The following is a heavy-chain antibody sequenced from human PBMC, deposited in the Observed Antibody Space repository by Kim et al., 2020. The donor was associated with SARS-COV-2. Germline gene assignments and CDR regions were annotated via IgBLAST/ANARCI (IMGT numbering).Heavy chain of an antibody. Sequence: GGSLRLSCAASGFTFSSYAMHWVRQAPGKGLEWVAVISYDGSNKYYADSVKGRFTISRDNSKNTLYLQMNSLRAEDTAVYYCARDRGPGVVVVHDAFDIWGQGTMVTVSS. CDR3: ARDRGPGVVVVHDAFDI. D-gene: IGHD3-22*01. J-gene: IGHJ3*02. CDR1: GFTFSSYA. CDR2: ISYDGSNK. V-gene: IGHV3-30*04.